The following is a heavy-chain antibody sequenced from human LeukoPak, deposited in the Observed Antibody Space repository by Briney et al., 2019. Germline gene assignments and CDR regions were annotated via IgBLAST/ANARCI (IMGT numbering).Heavy chain of an antibody. CDR1: GGSISSSSYY. Sequence: PSETLSLTCTVSGGSISSSSYYWGWIRQPPGKGLEWIGSIYYSGSTYYNPSLKSRVTISVDTSKNQFSLKLSSVTAADTAVYYCATIAVAGQRRSSYYFDYWGQGTLVTVSS. CDR3: ATIAVAGQRRSSYYFDY. J-gene: IGHJ4*02. D-gene: IGHD6-19*01. V-gene: IGHV4-39*01. CDR2: IYYSGST.